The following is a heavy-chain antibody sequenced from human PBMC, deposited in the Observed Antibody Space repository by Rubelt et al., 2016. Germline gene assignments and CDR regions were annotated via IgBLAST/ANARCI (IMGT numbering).Heavy chain of an antibody. CDR3: AHRAGIGKYFEY. Sequence: QITLKESGPTLVKPTQTLTLTCTFSGFSLSTSGVNVGWIRQPPGKALEWLALIYWDDDKRYSPFLKRRLIITKDTSKNQVVLTMTNMDPVDTATYYCAHRAGIGKYFEYWGQGTLVTVSS. J-gene: IGHJ4*02. CDR1: GFSLSTSGVN. CDR2: IYWDDDK. V-gene: IGHV2-5*02. D-gene: IGHD1-26*01.